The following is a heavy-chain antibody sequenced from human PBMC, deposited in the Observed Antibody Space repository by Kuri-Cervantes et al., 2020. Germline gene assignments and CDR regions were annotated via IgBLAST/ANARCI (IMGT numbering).Heavy chain of an antibody. J-gene: IGHJ5*02. V-gene: IGHV3-7*04. CDR2: IKPDGSEK. Sequence: GESLKISCVGSGFSFTNYWMSWVRQSPGKGLEWVANIKPDGSEKHYVDSVKGRFTISADNAKNSLYLQLHNLRGEDTALYYCAREAVRSSWNLGGVWFDPWGQGTRVTVSS. D-gene: IGHD6-13*01. CDR1: GFSFTNYW. CDR3: AREAVRSSWNLGGVWFDP.